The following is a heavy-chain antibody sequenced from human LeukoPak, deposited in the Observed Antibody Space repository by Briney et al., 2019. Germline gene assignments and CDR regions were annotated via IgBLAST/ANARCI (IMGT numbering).Heavy chain of an antibody. D-gene: IGHD3-22*01. Sequence: SETLSLTCAVYGGSFSGYYWSWIRQPPGKGLEWIGEINHSGSTNYNPSLTSRVTISVDTSKNQFSLKLSSVTAADTAVYYCARGPSLHYYDSSGYFDYWGQGTLVTVSS. V-gene: IGHV4-34*01. CDR2: INHSGST. J-gene: IGHJ4*02. CDR3: ARGPSLHYYDSSGYFDY. CDR1: GGSFSGYY.